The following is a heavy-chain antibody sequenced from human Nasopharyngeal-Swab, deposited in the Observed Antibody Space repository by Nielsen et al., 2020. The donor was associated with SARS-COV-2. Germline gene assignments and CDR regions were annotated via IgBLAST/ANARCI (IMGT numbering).Heavy chain of an antibody. CDR3: TTVAGINGRFDY. CDR2: INPSGGST. D-gene: IGHD2-8*01. V-gene: IGHV1-46*01. CDR1: GYTFTSSY. J-gene: IGHJ4*02. Sequence: ASVKVSCKASGYTFTSSYMHWVRQAPGQGLEWMGIINPSGGSTSYAQKFQGRVTMTEDPSTDTAYMELSSLTSEDTAVYYCTTVAGINGRFDYWGQGTLVTVSS.